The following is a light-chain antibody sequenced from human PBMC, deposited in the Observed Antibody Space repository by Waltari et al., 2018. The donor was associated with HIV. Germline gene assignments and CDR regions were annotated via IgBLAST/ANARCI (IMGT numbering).Light chain of an antibody. CDR1: SSDVGSYNL. Sequence: QSALPQPASVSGSPGQSITISCTGTSSDVGSYNLVSWYQQHPGKAPKLMIYEVSKRPSGVSDRFSGSKSGNMASLTISGLQAEDEADYYCCSYAGSSYIFGTGTKVTVL. J-gene: IGLJ1*01. V-gene: IGLV2-23*02. CDR2: EVS. CDR3: CSYAGSSYI.